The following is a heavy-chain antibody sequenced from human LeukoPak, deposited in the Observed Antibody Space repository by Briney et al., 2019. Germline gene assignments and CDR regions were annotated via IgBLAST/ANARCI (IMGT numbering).Heavy chain of an antibody. CDR2: IYYSGST. CDR3: ARDGNYYDSSGYMRHDY. CDR1: GGSISSYY. D-gene: IGHD3-22*01. V-gene: IGHV4-59*12. Sequence: SETLSLTCTVSGGSISSYYWSWIRQPPGKGLEWIGYIYYSGSTNYNPSLKSRVTISADTSKNQFSLKLSSVTAADTAVYYCARDGNYYDSSGYMRHDYWGQGTLVTVSX. J-gene: IGHJ4*02.